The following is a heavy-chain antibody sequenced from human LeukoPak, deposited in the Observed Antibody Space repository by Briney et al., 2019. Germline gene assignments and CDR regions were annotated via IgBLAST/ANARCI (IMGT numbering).Heavy chain of an antibody. D-gene: IGHD3-22*01. CDR1: GYSMRSYY. CDR3: ARHLDYDSGGYFYPYFDD. CDR2: FSHSGTT. V-gene: IGHV4-59*08. J-gene: IGHJ4*02. Sequence: KPSETVSLTCTVSGYSMRSYYWSWLRQPPGKGLEWIAYFSHSGTTNYNPSLKSRVIISVDTSNHQFSLTLRSVTAADTAVYYCARHLDYDSGGYFYPYFDDWGQGTLVTVSS.